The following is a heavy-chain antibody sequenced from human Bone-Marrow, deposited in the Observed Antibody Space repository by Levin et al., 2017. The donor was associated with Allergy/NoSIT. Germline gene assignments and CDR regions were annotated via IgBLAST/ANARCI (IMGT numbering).Heavy chain of an antibody. CDR1: GSTLSELA. D-gene: IGHD4-17*01. V-gene: IGHV1-24*01. J-gene: IGHJ4*02. CDR2: FAPGNDET. CDR3: ASDHGDYAFDH. Sequence: ASVKVSCKVSGSTLSELAIHWVRQAPGQGLEWLGGFAPGNDETIYAKKFQGRVTMTEDTSTDTAYMDLSSLTSEDTAFYYCASDHGDYAFDHWGQGTLVTVSS.